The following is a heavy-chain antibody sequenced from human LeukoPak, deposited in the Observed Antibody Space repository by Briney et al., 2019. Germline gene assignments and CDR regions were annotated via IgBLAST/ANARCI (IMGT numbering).Heavy chain of an antibody. CDR3: ARSSPYPTRYCSSTSCRKPPLDY. CDR1: GYTFTGYY. D-gene: IGHD2-2*01. J-gene: IGHJ4*02. CDR2: INPNSGGT. V-gene: IGHV1-2*02. Sequence: GASVKVSCKASGYTFTGYYMHWVRQAPGQGLEWMGWINPNSGGTNYAQKFQGRVTMTRDTSISTAYMELSRLRSDDTAVYYCARSSPYPTRYCSSTSCRKPPLDYWGQGTLVTVSS.